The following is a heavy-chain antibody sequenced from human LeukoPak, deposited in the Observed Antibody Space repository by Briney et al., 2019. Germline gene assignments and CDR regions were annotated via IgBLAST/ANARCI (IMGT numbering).Heavy chain of an antibody. J-gene: IGHJ4*02. V-gene: IGHV4-38-2*01. CDR3: ARVASSWYWDDY. CDR2: LFHGETT. CDR1: GYSISSAYY. Sequence: PSETLPLTCAVSGYSISSAYYWGWIRQPPGKGLEWIGSLFHGETTYYNPSLESRVTISVDPSKNQFSLKLSSVTAADTAVYYCARVASSWYWDDYWGQGTLVTVSS. D-gene: IGHD6-13*01.